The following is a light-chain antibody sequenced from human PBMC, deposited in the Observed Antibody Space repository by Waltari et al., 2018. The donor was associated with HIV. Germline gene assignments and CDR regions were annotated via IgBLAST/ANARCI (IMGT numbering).Light chain of an antibody. CDR2: WAS. Sequence: DIVLTQSPDCLTVSLGERATINCKATHTLLFSTTNSNYLAWYQHKPGHPPTLLISWASGRRSGVPDRFSGAGAGTDFTLTITSLQAEDVAVYYCQQYYSDPRTFGQGTKLEI. CDR3: QQYYSDPRT. CDR1: HTLLFSTTNSNY. V-gene: IGKV4-1*01. J-gene: IGKJ2*01.